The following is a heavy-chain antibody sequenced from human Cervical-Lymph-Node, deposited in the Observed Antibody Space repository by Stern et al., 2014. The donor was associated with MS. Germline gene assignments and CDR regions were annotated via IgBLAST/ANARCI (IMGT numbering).Heavy chain of an antibody. CDR2: LSNEGSKQ. J-gene: IGHJ4*02. D-gene: IGHD2-15*01. CDR3: ARDTCRGGGCYFRY. CDR1: GFIFSSYA. Sequence: QMQLVQSEGGVVQPGRSLRLSCAASGFIFSSYAMHWVRQAPGKGLDWVAFLSNEGSKQFYADSVKGRFTISRDNSNNTLYLQMNSLRPEDTAVYYCARDTCRGGGCYFRYWGQGILITVSS. V-gene: IGHV3-30-3*01.